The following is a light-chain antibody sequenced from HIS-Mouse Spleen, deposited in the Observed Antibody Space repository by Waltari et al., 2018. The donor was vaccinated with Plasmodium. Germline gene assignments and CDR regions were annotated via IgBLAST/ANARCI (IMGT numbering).Light chain of an antibody. J-gene: IGKJ4*01. CDR2: GAS. CDR3: QQYGSSPQIT. V-gene: IGKV3-20*01. Sequence: VLTQSPGTLSLSPGERATLSCRASQSVSRSYLAWYQQKPGQAPRLLIYGASSRATGIPDRFSGSGSGTDFTLTISRLEPEDFAVYYCQQYGSSPQITFGGGTKVEIK. CDR1: QSVSRSY.